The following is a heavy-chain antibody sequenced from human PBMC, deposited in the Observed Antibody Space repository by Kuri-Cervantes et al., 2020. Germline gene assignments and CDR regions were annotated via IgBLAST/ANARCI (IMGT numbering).Heavy chain of an antibody. CDR2: ISYDGSNK. CDR3: ARTYGGNSHFDY. CDR1: GFTFSSYA. D-gene: IGHD4-23*01. V-gene: IGHV3-30-3*01. J-gene: IGHJ4*02. Sequence: GGSLRLSCAASGFTFSSYAMHWVRQAPGKGLEWVAVISYDGSNKYYADSVKGRFTISRDNSKNTLYLQMNSLRAEDTAVYYCARTYGGNSHFDYWGQGTLVTVSS.